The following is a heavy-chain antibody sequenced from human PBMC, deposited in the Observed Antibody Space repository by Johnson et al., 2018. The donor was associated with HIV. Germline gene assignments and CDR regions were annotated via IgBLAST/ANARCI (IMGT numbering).Heavy chain of an antibody. D-gene: IGHD3-10*02. CDR3: ARESSDVGDFDI. V-gene: IGHV3-9*01. J-gene: IGHJ3*02. CDR2: ITWNSGRI. Sequence: VQVVESGGGLVQPGRSLRLSCAASGFTFEDYALHWVRQAPGKGLEWVSGITWNSGRIAYADSVKGRFTISRDNAENSLFLQMDSLRAEDTAVYYCARESSDVGDFDIWGQGTMVTVSS. CDR1: GFTFEDYA.